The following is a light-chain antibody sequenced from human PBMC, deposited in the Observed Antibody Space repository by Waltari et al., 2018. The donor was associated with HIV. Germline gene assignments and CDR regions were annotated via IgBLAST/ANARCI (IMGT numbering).Light chain of an antibody. CDR2: DNN. CDR1: SSNIGNHY. CDR3: GTWDSSLRAVV. Sequence: QSVLTQPPSVPAAPGQKVSISCSGSSSNIGNHYVSWYQQFPGTAPKLLIYDNNMRPSGLPDRFSGAKSGTSATLGVTGLPTGDEADYYCGTWDSSLRAVVFGGGTKLTVL. J-gene: IGLJ2*01. V-gene: IGLV1-51*01.